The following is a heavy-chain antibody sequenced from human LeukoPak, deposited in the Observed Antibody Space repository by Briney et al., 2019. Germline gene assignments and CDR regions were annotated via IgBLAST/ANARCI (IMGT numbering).Heavy chain of an antibody. V-gene: IGHV1-46*01. CDR2: INPSGGST. CDR3: ARGGWVRGITMIVVAGLDFDY. D-gene: IGHD3-22*01. J-gene: IGHJ4*02. Sequence: GASVKVSCKASGYTFTSYYMHWVRQAPGQGLEWMGIINPSGGSTSYAQKFQGRVTMTRDTSTSTVYMELSSLRSEDTAVYYCARGGWVRGITMIVVAGLDFDYWGQGTLVTVSS. CDR1: GYTFTSYY.